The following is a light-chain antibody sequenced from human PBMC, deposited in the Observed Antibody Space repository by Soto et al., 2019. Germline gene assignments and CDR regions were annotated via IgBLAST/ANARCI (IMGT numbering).Light chain of an antibody. CDR3: SSYTSSSTL. J-gene: IGLJ1*01. CDR2: EVS. V-gene: IGLV2-14*01. Sequence: QSALTQPASVSGSPGQSITISCTGISSDVGSYNYVSWYQQHPGKAPKLMIYEVSDRPSGISSRFSGSKSGNTASLTISGLQTEDEADYYCSSYTSSSTLFGTGTKLTVL. CDR1: SSDVGSYNY.